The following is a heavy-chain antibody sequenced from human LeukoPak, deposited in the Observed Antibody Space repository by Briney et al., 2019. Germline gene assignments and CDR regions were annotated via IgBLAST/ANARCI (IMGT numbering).Heavy chain of an antibody. Sequence: ASVKVSCKASGYTFTGYYMPWVRQAPGQGLEWMGWINPNSGGTNYAQKFQGWVTMTRDTSISTAYVELSRLRSDDTAVYYCARARGSGSSPFDYWGQGTLVTVSS. J-gene: IGHJ4*02. CDR1: GYTFTGYY. CDR2: INPNSGGT. CDR3: ARARGSGSSPFDY. D-gene: IGHD3-10*01. V-gene: IGHV1-2*04.